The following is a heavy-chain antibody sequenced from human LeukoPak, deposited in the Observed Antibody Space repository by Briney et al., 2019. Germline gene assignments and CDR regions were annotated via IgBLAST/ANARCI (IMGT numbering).Heavy chain of an antibody. Sequence: GGSLRLSCAASGFTFSNYWMSWVRQAPGKGLEWVAPIKTDGSEIYYVDSVKGRFTISRDNARNSVYLQMNSLRGEDTAVYYCAREGTLRAHWDPFDYWGQGTLVTVSS. D-gene: IGHD7-27*01. V-gene: IGHV3-7*01. CDR3: AREGTLRAHWDPFDY. CDR1: GFTFSNYW. J-gene: IGHJ4*02. CDR2: IKTDGSEI.